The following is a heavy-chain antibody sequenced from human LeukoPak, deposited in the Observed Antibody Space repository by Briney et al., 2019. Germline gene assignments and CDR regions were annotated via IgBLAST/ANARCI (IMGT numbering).Heavy chain of an antibody. CDR1: GGSISSSSYY. CDR2: IYYSGST. V-gene: IGHV4-39*07. D-gene: IGHD2-15*01. CDR3: ARDQHHPYCSGGSCKTGGGAFDY. Sequence: PSETLSLTCTVSGGSISSSSYYWGWIRQPPGKGLEWIGSIYYSGSTYYNPSLKSRVTISIDTSKNQFSLKLSSVTAADTAVYYCARDQHHPYCSGGSCKTGGGAFDYWGQGTLVTVSS. J-gene: IGHJ4*02.